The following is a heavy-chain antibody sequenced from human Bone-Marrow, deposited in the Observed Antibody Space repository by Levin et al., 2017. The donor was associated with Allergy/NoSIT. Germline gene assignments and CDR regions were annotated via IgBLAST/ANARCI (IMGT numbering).Heavy chain of an antibody. Sequence: ASVKVSCKASGGTFSSYAISWVRQAPGQGLEWMGGIIPIFGTANYAQKFQGRVTITADESTSTAYMELSSLRSEDTAVYYCARGGWNDFWSGATYYYYGMDVWGQGTTVTVSS. J-gene: IGHJ6*02. CDR2: IIPIFGTA. CDR3: ARGGWNDFWSGATYYYYGMDV. CDR1: GGTFSSYA. V-gene: IGHV1-69*13. D-gene: IGHD3-3*01.